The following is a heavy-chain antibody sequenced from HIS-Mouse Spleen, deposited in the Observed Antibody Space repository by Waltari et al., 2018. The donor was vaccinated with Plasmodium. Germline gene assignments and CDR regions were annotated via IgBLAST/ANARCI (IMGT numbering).Heavy chain of an antibody. J-gene: IGHJ4*02. Sequence: QVQLQQWGAALLKPSETLSLTCAVYGGSFSGNYWSWSRKPPGKGLEWLGEINHSGSTNYNPHPKRRVTISVDTAKNQFSLKLSSGSAADTAVYYCARVIPLGIPHFDYWGQGTLVTVSS. D-gene: IGHD7-27*01. V-gene: IGHV4-34*01. CDR1: GGSFSGNY. CDR2: INHSGST. CDR3: ARVIPLGIPHFDY.